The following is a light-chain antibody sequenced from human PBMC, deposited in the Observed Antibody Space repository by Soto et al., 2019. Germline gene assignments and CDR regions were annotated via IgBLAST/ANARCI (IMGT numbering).Light chain of an antibody. CDR3: QRYNSYSLWT. Sequence: DIQMTQSPSTLSTSVGDRVTITCRASQSIRTWLAWYQQKPGKAPKLLIYEASNLESGVPSRFSGSGSGTEFTLTISSLQPDDFATYYCQRYNSYSLWTFGQGTKVEIK. CDR1: QSIRTW. J-gene: IGKJ1*01. CDR2: EAS. V-gene: IGKV1-5*03.